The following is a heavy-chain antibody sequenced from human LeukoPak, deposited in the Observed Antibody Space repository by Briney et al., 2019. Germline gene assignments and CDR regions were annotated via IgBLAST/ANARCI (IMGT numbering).Heavy chain of an antibody. J-gene: IGHJ6*02. CDR2: IYHSGST. D-gene: IGHD1-26*01. Sequence: SESLSLTCTVSGGSISSGGYYWSWIRQPPGKGLEWIGYIYHSGSTYYNPSLKSRVTISVDTSKNQFSLKLSSVTAADTAVYYCARDGNVRSMDVWGQGTTVTVSS. CDR3: ARDGNVRSMDV. CDR1: GGSISSGGYY. V-gene: IGHV4-31*03.